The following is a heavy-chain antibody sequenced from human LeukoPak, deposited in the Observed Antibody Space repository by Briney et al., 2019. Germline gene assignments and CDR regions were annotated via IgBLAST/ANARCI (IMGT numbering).Heavy chain of an antibody. CDR2: ISGSGGST. CDR1: GFTFSSYA. D-gene: IGHD6-19*01. Sequence: PGGSLRLSCAASGFTFSSYAMSWVRQAPGKGLEWVSAISGSGGSTYYADSVKGRFTISRDNSKNTLYLQMNSLRAEDTAVYYCARDYSSGWYSADYWGQGTLVTVSS. J-gene: IGHJ4*02. CDR3: ARDYSSGWYSADY. V-gene: IGHV3-23*01.